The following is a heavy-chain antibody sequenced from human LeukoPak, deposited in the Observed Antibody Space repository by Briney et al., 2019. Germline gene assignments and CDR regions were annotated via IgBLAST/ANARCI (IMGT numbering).Heavy chain of an antibody. V-gene: IGHV4-34*01. J-gene: IGHJ4*02. CDR2: INHSGST. CDR1: GGSFSGYY. CDR3: ARDSSSSSYDY. D-gene: IGHD6-13*01. Sequence: SETLSLTCAVYGGSFSGYYWSWIRQPPGNGLEWIGEINHSGSTNYNPSLKSRVTISVDTSKNQFSLKLSSVTAADTAVYYCARDSSSSSYDYWGQGTLVTVSS.